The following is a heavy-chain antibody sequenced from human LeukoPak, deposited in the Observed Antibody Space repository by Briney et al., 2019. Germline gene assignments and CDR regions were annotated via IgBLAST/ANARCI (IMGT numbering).Heavy chain of an antibody. CDR1: GGSISSGSYY. CDR2: IYTSGST. CDR3: ARQNPQWELTTRGSFDY. V-gene: IGHV4-61*02. J-gene: IGHJ4*02. Sequence: SETLSLTCTVSGGSISSGSYYWSWIRQPAGKGLEWIGRIYTSGSTNYNPSLKSRVTISVDTSKNQFSLKLSSVTAADTAVYYCARQNPQWELTTRGSFDYWGQGTLVTVSS. D-gene: IGHD1-26*01.